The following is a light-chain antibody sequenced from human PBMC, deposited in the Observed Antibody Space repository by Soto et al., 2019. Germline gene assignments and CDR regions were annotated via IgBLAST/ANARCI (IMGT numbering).Light chain of an antibody. Sequence: DIQMTQSTSSLSASVGDRVTITCRASQSISTYLNWYQQKVGKAPKLLIYAASSLQRGVPARFSGSGSGTDFTLSISSPQPEDFASYYCLQSYSTPRTFGQGNKREIK. CDR3: LQSYSTPRT. CDR1: QSISTY. CDR2: AAS. V-gene: IGKV1-39*01. J-gene: IGKJ2*02.